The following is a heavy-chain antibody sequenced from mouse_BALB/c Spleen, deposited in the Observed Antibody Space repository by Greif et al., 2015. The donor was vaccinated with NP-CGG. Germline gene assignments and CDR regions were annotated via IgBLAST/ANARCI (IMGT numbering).Heavy chain of an antibody. CDR1: GYTFTSYW. Sequence: QVQLQQSGAELAKPGASVKMSCKASGYTFTSYWMHWVKQRPGQGLEWIGYINPSTGYTEYNQKFKDKATLTADKSSSTAYMQLSSLTSEDSAVYDCARRDSSGYGYWGQGTTLTVSS. V-gene: IGHV1-7*01. D-gene: IGHD3-2*01. CDR2: INPSTGYT. J-gene: IGHJ2*01. CDR3: ARRDSSGYGY.